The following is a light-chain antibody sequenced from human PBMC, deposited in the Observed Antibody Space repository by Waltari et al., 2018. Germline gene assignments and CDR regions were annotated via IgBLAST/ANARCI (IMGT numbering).Light chain of an antibody. CDR2: DSY. Sequence: QAVVTQEPSLTVSPGGTVTLTCGSSSGPVTSSHYPYWLQQKPGQAPRILIYDSYMKHSWPPARFSGSLLGGKAALTLAGAQAEDEAECYCWLAYSGGVVVYGGGTKLAVL. CDR3: WLAYSGGVVV. J-gene: IGLJ2*01. V-gene: IGLV7-46*01. CDR1: SGPVTSSHY.